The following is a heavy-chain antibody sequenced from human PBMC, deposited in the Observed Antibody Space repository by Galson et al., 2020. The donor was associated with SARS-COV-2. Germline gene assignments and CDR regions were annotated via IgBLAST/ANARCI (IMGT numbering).Heavy chain of an antibody. CDR2: ISYDGSNK. CDR1: GFTFSSYG. V-gene: IGHV3-30*03. J-gene: IGHJ4*02. D-gene: IGHD4-17*01. Sequence: GESLKISCAASGFTFSSYGMHWVRQAPGKGLEWVAVISYDGSNKYYADSVKGRCTISRDNSKNTLYVQVNSLRAEDTAVYYCARDQSVTNLIDYWGQGTLVTVSS. CDR3: ARDQSVTNLIDY.